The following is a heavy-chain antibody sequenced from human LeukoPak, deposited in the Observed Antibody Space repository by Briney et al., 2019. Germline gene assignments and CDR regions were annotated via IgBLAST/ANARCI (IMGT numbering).Heavy chain of an antibody. CDR2: IIPSFGTA. CDR1: GGTFTSYT. J-gene: IGHJ6*03. Sequence: ASVKLSCKASGGTFTSYTISWVRHAPGQGLEWMGGIIPSFGTANYAQKFQGRVTITADESTSTAYMELSSLRSEDTAVYYCARGNDGSGSPSYYFYYMDVWGKGTTVTISS. V-gene: IGHV1-69*13. D-gene: IGHD3-10*01. CDR3: ARGNDGSGSPSYYFYYMDV.